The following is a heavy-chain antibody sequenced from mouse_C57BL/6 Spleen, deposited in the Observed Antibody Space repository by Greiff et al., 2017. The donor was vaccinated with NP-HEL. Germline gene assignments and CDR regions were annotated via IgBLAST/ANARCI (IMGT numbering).Heavy chain of an antibody. J-gene: IGHJ4*01. CDR1: GYTFTSYW. Sequence: QVQLQQSGAELVRPGSSVKLSCKASGYTFTSYWMHWVKQRPIQGLEWIGNIDPSDSETHYNQKFKDKATLTVDKSSSTAYMQLSSLTSEDSAVYYCARCYYYGSSYDYAMDYWGQGTSVTVSS. D-gene: IGHD1-1*01. CDR3: ARCYYYGSSYDYAMDY. CDR2: IDPSDSET. V-gene: IGHV1-52*01.